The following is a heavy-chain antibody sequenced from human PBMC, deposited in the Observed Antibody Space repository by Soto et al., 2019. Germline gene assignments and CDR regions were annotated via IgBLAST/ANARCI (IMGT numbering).Heavy chain of an antibody. CDR2: ISYSGST. D-gene: IGHD4-4*01. CDR3: GRDAVTKRDFYYYGMDV. Sequence: QVQLQESGPGLVKPSQTLSLTCTVSGGSIKNSGYYWSWIRPHPEKGLEWIGYISYSGSTDYAPSLKSRVTMSVDTSKNQFSLNLTSVTAADTAVYYCGRDAVTKRDFYYYGMDVWGRGTTVTVSS. V-gene: IGHV4-31*03. J-gene: IGHJ6*02. CDR1: GGSIKNSGYY.